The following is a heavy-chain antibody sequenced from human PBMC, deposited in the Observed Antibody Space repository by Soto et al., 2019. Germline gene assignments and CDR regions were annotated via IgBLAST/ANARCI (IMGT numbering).Heavy chain of an antibody. J-gene: IGHJ4*02. D-gene: IGHD4-17*01. CDR1: GGTFSSYA. CDR2: IIPIFGTA. CDR3: ARGVFYGGNSYFDY. V-gene: IGHV1-69*13. Sequence: SVKVSCKASGGTFSSYAISWVLQAPGQGLEWMGGIIPIFGTANYAQKFQGRVTITADESTSTAYMELSSLRSEDTAVYYCARGVFYGGNSYFDYWGQGTLVTVSS.